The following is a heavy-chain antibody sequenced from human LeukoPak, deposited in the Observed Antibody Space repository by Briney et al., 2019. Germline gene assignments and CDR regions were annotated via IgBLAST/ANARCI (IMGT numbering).Heavy chain of an antibody. CDR3: ARVSPYDSTAANNDY. CDR1: APTFSNFE. D-gene: IGHD3-22*01. Sequence: GGSLRLSCAASAPTFSNFEMNWVRQAPGKGLEWVSYISHSGKTIYYANSVKGRFTISRDNDKNSLYLQMNSLRAEDTAVYYCARVSPYDSTAANNDYWGQGTLVIVSS. V-gene: IGHV3-48*03. J-gene: IGHJ4*02. CDR2: ISHSGKTI.